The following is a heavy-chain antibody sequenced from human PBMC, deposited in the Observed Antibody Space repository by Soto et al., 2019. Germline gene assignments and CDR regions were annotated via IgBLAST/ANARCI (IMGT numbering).Heavy chain of an antibody. CDR2: ISTNSGNT. J-gene: IGHJ4*02. CDR3: ARDQNNWNYFDY. D-gene: IGHD1-20*01. V-gene: IGHV1-18*01. Sequence: ASVKVSCKASGYTFTRYGLSWVRQAPGQGLEWMGWISTNSGNTKYAQKFQDRVTITRDTSASTAYMELSSLRSEDTAVYYCARDQNNWNYFDYWGQGTLVTVSS. CDR1: GYTFTRYG.